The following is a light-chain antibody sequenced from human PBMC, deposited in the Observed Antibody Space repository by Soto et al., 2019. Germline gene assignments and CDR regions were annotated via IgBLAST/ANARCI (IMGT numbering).Light chain of an antibody. Sequence: DIPMTQSPSTLSASVGDRVTITCRASQNIDRWLAWYQQKPGKAPKLLIYDASSLESGVPSRFSGSGSGTEFTLTISSLQPDDFATYYCQQYNSYSVYTFGQGTKLEIK. CDR1: QNIDRW. V-gene: IGKV1-5*01. J-gene: IGKJ2*01. CDR3: QQYNSYSVYT. CDR2: DAS.